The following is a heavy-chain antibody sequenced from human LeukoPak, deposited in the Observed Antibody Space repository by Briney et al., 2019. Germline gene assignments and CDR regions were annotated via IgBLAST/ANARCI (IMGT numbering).Heavy chain of an antibody. CDR2: IIPIFGTA. CDR1: GGTFSSYA. J-gene: IGHJ3*01. D-gene: IGHD3-10*01. CDR3: ARESRSYYGTGSYLRA. Sequence: ASVKVSCKASGGTFSSYAISWVRQAPGQGLEWMGGIIPIFGTANYAQKFQGRVTITADKSTSTAYMELSSLRSEDTAVYYCARESRSYYGTGSYLRAWGQGTMVTVSS. V-gene: IGHV1-69*06.